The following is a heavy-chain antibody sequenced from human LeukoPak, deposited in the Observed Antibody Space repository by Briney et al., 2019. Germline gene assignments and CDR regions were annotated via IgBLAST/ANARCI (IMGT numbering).Heavy chain of an antibody. CDR1: GFTFDDYA. J-gene: IGHJ4*02. V-gene: IGHV3-9*01. D-gene: IGHD6-13*01. CDR2: ISWNSGSI. CDR3: AKAATGAAAGFYFDY. Sequence: PGGALRLSCAASGFTFDDYAMHGVRQAPGKGLEGVSGISWNSGSIGYADSVKGRFTISRDNAKNSLYLQMNTLSAEETALYYCAKAATGAAAGFYFDYWGQGTLVTVSS.